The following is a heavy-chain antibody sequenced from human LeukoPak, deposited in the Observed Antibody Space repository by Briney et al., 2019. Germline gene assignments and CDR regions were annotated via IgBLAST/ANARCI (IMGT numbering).Heavy chain of an antibody. CDR3: AKDVELLWFGEFLY. CDR1: GFTFSSYA. J-gene: IGHJ4*02. Sequence: GGSLRLSCAASGFTFSSYAMSWVRQARGKGLDGVAAISGSGGSTYYADSVKGRFTISRDNSKNTLYLQIASLRAEDTAVYYCAKDVELLWFGEFLYWGQGTLVTVSS. CDR2: ISGSGGST. D-gene: IGHD3-10*01. V-gene: IGHV3-23*01.